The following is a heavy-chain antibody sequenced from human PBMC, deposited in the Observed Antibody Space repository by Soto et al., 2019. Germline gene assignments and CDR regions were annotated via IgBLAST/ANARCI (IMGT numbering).Heavy chain of an antibody. CDR1: GYTFTSYD. V-gene: IGHV1-8*01. Sequence: QVQLVQSGADVKKPGASVKVSCKASGYTFTSYDINWVRQATGQGLEYLGWMNPNSGNTGYVQKFQGRVTMTRDTSISTAYMELSSLRSEDSAVYFCARVIKYGAYSMWFDPWGQGTLVTVSS. CDR2: MNPNSGNT. D-gene: IGHD4-17*01. CDR3: ARVIKYGAYSMWFDP. J-gene: IGHJ5*02.